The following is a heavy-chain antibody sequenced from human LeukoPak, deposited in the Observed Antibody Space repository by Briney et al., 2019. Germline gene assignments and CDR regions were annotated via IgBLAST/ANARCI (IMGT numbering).Heavy chain of an antibody. V-gene: IGHV3-66*01. CDR3: ARGPDPTAMAIDY. Sequence: PGGSLRLSCAASGFTVSSNYMSWVRQAPGKGLEWVSVIYSGGSTYYADSVKGRFTISRDNSKNTLYLQMNSLRAEDTAVYYCARGPDPTAMAIDYWGQGTLVTVSS. CDR2: IYSGGST. D-gene: IGHD5-18*01. J-gene: IGHJ4*02. CDR1: GFTVSSNY.